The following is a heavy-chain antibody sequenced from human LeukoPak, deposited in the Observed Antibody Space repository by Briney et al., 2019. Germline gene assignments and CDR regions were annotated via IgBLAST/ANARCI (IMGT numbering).Heavy chain of an antibody. CDR1: GDSSSSGVYC. CDR3: ARGDVEMATMGLAQYFQH. Sequence: SETLSLTCAVSGDSSSSGVYCWGWIRQSPGKGLEWIGSVDYSGRTYHNPSLKSRVTISVDTSKNQFSLKLSSVTAADTAVYYCARGDVEMATMGLAQYFQHWGQGTLVTVSS. V-gene: IGHV4-39*07. J-gene: IGHJ1*01. D-gene: IGHD5-24*01. CDR2: VDYSGRT.